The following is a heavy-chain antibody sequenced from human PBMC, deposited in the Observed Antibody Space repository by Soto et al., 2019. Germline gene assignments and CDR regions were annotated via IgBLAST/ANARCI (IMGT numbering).Heavy chain of an antibody. V-gene: IGHV1-69*13. Sequence: SVKVSCKASGGTFSSYAISWVRQAPGQGLEWMGGIIPIFGTANYAQKFQGRVTITADESTSTAYMELSSLRSEDTAVYYCARDLGYYYDSSGYHTDIDYWGQGTLVTVSS. CDR2: IIPIFGTA. D-gene: IGHD3-22*01. J-gene: IGHJ4*02. CDR1: GGTFSSYA. CDR3: ARDLGYYYDSSGYHTDIDY.